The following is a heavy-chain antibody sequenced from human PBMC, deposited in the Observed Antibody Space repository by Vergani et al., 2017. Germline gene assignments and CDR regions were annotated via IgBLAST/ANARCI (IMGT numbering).Heavy chain of an antibody. CDR1: GFTFSSYS. CDR3: ASLTSRRYYDSSGFGYAFDI. D-gene: IGHD3-22*01. Sequence: EVQLVESGGGLVQPGGSLRLSCAASGFTFSSYSMNWVRQAPGKGLEWVSYISSSSSTIYYADSVKGRFTISRDNAKNSLYLQMNSLRAEDTAVYYCASLTSRRYYDSSGFGYAFDIWGQGTMVTVSS. J-gene: IGHJ3*02. CDR2: ISSSSSTI. V-gene: IGHV3-48*01.